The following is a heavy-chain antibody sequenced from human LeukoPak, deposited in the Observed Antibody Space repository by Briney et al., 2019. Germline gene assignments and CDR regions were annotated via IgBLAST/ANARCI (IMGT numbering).Heavy chain of an antibody. J-gene: IGHJ4*02. CDR2: INHSGSA. Sequence: SETLSLTCAVYGGSLSGYYWTWIRQPPGEGLEWIGEINHSGSANYNPSLKSRVTISLDTSKNQFSLKLSSVTAADTAVYYCARGQGTVTTHWGQGTLVTVSS. CDR3: ARGQGTVTTH. D-gene: IGHD4-17*01. CDR1: GGSLSGYY. V-gene: IGHV4-34*01.